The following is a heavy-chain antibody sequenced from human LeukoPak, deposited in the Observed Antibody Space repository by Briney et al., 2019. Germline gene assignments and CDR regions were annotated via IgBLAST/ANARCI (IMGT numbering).Heavy chain of an antibody. CDR2: IYYSGST. CDR3: ARVAPPGISKAATPDY. CDR1: GGSISSGDYY. J-gene: IGHJ4*02. D-gene: IGHD2-2*02. V-gene: IGHV4-30-4*08. Sequence: SETLSLTCTVSGGSISSGDYYWSWIRQPPGKGLEWIGYIYYSGSTYYNPSLKSRDTISVDTSKNQFSLKLSSVTAADTAVYYCARVAPPGISKAATPDYWGQGTLVTVSS.